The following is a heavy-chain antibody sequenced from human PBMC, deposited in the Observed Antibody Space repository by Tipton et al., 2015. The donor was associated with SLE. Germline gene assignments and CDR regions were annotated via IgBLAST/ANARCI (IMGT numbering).Heavy chain of an antibody. CDR3: ATIYGHSSASPDALDI. J-gene: IGHJ3*02. CDR2: MDHRGIT. Sequence: TLSLTCAVYGGSFSGYYWSWIRPPPGKGLEWIGEMDHRGITNYNPSPQSRVTISVETSNNHFSLTLSSVTAADTAVYYCATIYGHSSASPDALDIWGQGTMVTVSS. CDR1: GGSFSGYY. V-gene: IGHV4-34*01. D-gene: IGHD6-6*01.